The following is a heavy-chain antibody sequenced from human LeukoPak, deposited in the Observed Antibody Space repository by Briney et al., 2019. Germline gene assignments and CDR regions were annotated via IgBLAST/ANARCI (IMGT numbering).Heavy chain of an antibody. CDR3: ATVPRIWSGYYTSEYFQH. Sequence: GASVKVSCKVSGYTFTELSMHWVRQAPGKGLEWMGGFDPEDGETIYAQKFQGRVTMTEDTSTDTAYMELSSLRSEDTAVYYCATVPRIWSGYYTSEYFQHWGQGTLVTVSS. CDR2: FDPEDGET. V-gene: IGHV1-24*01. D-gene: IGHD3-3*01. CDR1: GYTFTELS. J-gene: IGHJ1*01.